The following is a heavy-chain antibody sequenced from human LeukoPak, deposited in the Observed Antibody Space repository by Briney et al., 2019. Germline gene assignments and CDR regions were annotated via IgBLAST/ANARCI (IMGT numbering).Heavy chain of an antibody. V-gene: IGHV1-18*01. CDR1: GYTFTSYG. CDR2: ISAYNGNT. D-gene: IGHD4-17*01. J-gene: IGHJ6*02. CDR3: ARDDYGDYVGYYGMDV. Sequence: ASVKVSCKASGYTFTSYGISWVRQAPGQGLEWMRWISAYNGNTNYAQKLQGRVTMTTDTSTSTAYMELRSLRSDDTAVYYCARDDYGDYVGYYGMDVWGQGTTVTVSS.